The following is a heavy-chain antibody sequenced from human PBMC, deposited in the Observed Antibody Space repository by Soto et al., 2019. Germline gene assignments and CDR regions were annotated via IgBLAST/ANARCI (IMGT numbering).Heavy chain of an antibody. CDR3: SRHYCSTSSCYSYDAFDV. J-gene: IGHJ3*01. CDR1: GYTFTDYA. D-gene: IGHD2-15*01. V-gene: IGHV1-3*01. CDR2: LKGGNGDT. Sequence: QVHLVQSGADVKKPGASVKISCKASGYTFTDYAMHWLRQAPGQRLEWMGWLKGGNGDTYYSRKFRGRVTFTRDTAASTAYMELGSLTSEDTATYYCSRHYCSTSSCYSYDAFDVWGPGTVVTVSS.